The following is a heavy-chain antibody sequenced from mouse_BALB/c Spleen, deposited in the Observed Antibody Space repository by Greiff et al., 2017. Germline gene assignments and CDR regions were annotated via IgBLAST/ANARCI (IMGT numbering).Heavy chain of an antibody. D-gene: IGHD1-1*01. CDR1: GDSITSGY. J-gene: IGHJ4*01. Sequence: DVQLQESGPSLVKPSQTLSLTCSVTGDSITSGYWNWIRKFPGNKLEYMGYISYSGSTYYNPSLKSRISITRDTSKNQYYLQLNSVTTEDTATYYCARNYYGSSYAMDYWGQGTSVTVSS. CDR3: ARNYYGSSYAMDY. V-gene: IGHV3-8*02. CDR2: ISYSGST.